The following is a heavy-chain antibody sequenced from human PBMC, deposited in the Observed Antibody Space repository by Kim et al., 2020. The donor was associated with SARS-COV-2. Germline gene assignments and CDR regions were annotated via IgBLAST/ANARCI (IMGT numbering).Heavy chain of an antibody. J-gene: IGHJ4*02. CDR1: GGSFSGYY. CDR3: ARGMSFPSSRLDY. Sequence: SETLSLTCAVYGGSFSGYYWSWIRQPPGKGLEWIGEINHSGSTNYNPSLKSRVTISVDTSKNQFSLKLSSVTAADTAVYYCARGMSFPSSRLDYWGQGTLVTVSS. CDR2: INHSGST. D-gene: IGHD2-2*01. V-gene: IGHV4-34*01.